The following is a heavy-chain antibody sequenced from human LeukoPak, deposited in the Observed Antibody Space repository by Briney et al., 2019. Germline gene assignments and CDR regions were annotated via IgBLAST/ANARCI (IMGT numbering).Heavy chain of an antibody. J-gene: IGHJ5*02. V-gene: IGHV1-3*01. Sequence: ASVKVSCKASGYTFTSYAMHWVRQAPGRGLEWMGLINADDGNTRYSQRFQGRVTITRDTSANTAYMELSSLRFEDTAVYYCARGIVVIPSANWFDPWGQGTPVTVSS. CDR1: GYTFTSYA. D-gene: IGHD2-2*01. CDR3: ARGIVVIPSANWFDP. CDR2: INADDGNT.